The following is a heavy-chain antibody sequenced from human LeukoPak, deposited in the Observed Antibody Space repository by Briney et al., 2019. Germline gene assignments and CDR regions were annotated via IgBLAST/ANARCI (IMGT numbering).Heavy chain of an antibody. Sequence: ASVKVSCKASGYTFTGYYIHWVRQAPGQGLEWMGWINPNNGGTNYAQKFQGRVTMTRDTSISTAYMELSRLRSDDTAVYYCARAARVVVPAAITSWGQGTLVTVSS. V-gene: IGHV1-2*02. CDR1: GYTFTGYY. D-gene: IGHD2-2*01. J-gene: IGHJ4*02. CDR2: INPNNGGT. CDR3: ARAARVVVPAAITS.